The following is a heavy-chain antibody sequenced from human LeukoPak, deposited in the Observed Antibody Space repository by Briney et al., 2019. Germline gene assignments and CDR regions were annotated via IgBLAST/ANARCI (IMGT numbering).Heavy chain of an antibody. V-gene: IGHV3-33*06. J-gene: IGHJ5*02. CDR2: IWYDGSNK. CDR3: AKDDTAMDSGWFDP. CDR1: GFTFSSYG. Sequence: GGSLRLSCAASGFTFSSYGMHWVRQAPGKGLEWVAVIWYDGSNKYYADSVKGRLTISRDNSKNTLYLQMNSLRAEDTAVYYCAKDDTAMDSGWFDPWGQGTLVTVS. D-gene: IGHD5-18*01.